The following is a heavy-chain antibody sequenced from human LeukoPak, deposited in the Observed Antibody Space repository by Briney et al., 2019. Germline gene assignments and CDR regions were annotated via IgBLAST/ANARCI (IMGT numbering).Heavy chain of an antibody. D-gene: IGHD3-3*01. CDR1: GFTFSSYA. CDR3: AKLRITIFGVVTPFDY. J-gene: IGHJ4*02. CDR2: ISGSGGST. V-gene: IGHV3-23*01. Sequence: GGSLRLSCAASGFTFSSYAMSWVRQAPGKGLEWVSAISGSGGSTYYADSVKGRFTISRDNSKNTLYLQMNSLRAEDTSVYYCAKLRITIFGVVTPFDYWGQGTLVTVSS.